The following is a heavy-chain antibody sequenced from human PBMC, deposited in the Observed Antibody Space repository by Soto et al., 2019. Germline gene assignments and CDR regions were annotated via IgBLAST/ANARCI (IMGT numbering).Heavy chain of an antibody. CDR1: GFTVSSNY. CDR2: IYSGGST. D-gene: IGHD3-3*01. CDR3: ARAQGGYDFWSGYYSNYYGMDV. Sequence: GGSLRLSCAASGFTVSSNYMSWVRQAPGKGLEWVSVIYSGGSTYYADSVKGRLTISRDNSKNTLYLQMNSLRAEDTAVYYCARAQGGYDFWSGYYSNYYGMDVWGQGTTVTVS. V-gene: IGHV3-53*01. J-gene: IGHJ6*02.